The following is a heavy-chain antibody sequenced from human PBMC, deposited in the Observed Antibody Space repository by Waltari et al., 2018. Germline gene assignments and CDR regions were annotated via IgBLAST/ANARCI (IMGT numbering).Heavy chain of an antibody. CDR2: INSAGTDT. V-gene: IGHV3-74*03. J-gene: IGHJ5*02. D-gene: IGHD1-26*01. CDR1: GFSFNTFW. Sequence: EVQVVESGGGLVQPGGSLRLSCAASGFSFNTFWMHWVRQAPGKGLGWVSRINSAGTDTKYADFVQGRFTISRDNGKNTLFLQMNSLKVDDTAVYYCVAEGSNSVHHWGHGTLVTVSS. CDR3: VAEGSNSVHH.